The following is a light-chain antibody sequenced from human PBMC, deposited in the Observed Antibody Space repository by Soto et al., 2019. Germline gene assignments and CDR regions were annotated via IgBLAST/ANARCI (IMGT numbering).Light chain of an antibody. J-gene: IGKJ1*01. CDR1: QSVNSAY. V-gene: IGKV3-20*01. Sequence: EIVLTQSPGTLSLSPGERATLSCRASQSVNSAYVAWYQQNPGQAPRVLIYGASTRATGIPHRFSGSGSETDFSLTISRLEPEDSAMYYCQLYGSSPTWAFGQGTKVEIK. CDR2: GAS. CDR3: QLYGSSPTWA.